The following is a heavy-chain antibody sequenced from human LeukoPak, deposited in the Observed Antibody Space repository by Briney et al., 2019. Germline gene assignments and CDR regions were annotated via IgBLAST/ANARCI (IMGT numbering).Heavy chain of an antibody. CDR3: AKDGLGSGYFFDY. J-gene: IGHJ4*02. CDR2: ISYDGSNK. Sequence: GGSLRLSCAASGFTFSSYGMHWVRQAPGKGLEWVAVISYDGSNKYYADSVKGRFTISRDNSKNTLYLQMNSLRVEDTAVYYCAKDGLGSGYFFDYWGQGTLVTVSS. V-gene: IGHV3-30*18. D-gene: IGHD6-25*01. CDR1: GFTFSSYG.